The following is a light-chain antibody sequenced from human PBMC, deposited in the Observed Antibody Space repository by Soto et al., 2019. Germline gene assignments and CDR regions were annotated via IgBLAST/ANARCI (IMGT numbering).Light chain of an antibody. Sequence: EVVLTQSPATLSLSPGERATLSCRASQSVGNYLAWYQQKPGQAPRLLIYDASNRATGIPARFSGSGSGTDFTRPISKLEAEDFAVYYCQHRRTFGQGTKVDIK. V-gene: IGKV3-11*01. CDR2: DAS. CDR3: QHRRT. J-gene: IGKJ3*01. CDR1: QSVGNY.